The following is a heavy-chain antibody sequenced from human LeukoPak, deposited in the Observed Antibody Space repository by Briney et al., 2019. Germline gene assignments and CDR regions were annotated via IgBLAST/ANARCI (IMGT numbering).Heavy chain of an antibody. Sequence: GGSLRLSCAASGFTFSSYAMSWVRQAPGKGLEWVSGISGSAASTYYADSVKGRFTISRDNSKNTLYLQMNGLRAEDTAVYYCAKMPVSYSSGWSNFDYWGQGTLVTVSS. CDR1: GFTFSSYA. CDR2: ISGSAAST. V-gene: IGHV3-23*01. D-gene: IGHD6-19*01. J-gene: IGHJ4*02. CDR3: AKMPVSYSSGWSNFDY.